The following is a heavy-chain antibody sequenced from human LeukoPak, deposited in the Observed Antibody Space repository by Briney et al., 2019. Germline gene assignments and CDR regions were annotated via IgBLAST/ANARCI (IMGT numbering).Heavy chain of an antibody. Sequence: PGGSLRLSCAASFSTFNKAWMNWVRQAPGKGLEWVANIKQDGSEKHYVDSVKGRFTISRDNAKNSLYLQMNSLRAEDTAVYYCAREGQDLDHWGQGTLVSVST. D-gene: IGHD2-15*01. J-gene: IGHJ4*02. V-gene: IGHV3-7*01. CDR1: FSTFNKAW. CDR2: IKQDGSEK. CDR3: AREGQDLDH.